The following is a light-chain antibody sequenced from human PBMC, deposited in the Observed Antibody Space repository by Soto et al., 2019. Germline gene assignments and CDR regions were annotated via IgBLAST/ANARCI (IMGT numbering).Light chain of an antibody. CDR1: QSVSSSY. V-gene: IGKV3-20*01. Sequence: EIVLTQSPGTLSLSPGERATLSCRASQSVSSSYLAWYQQKPGQAPRLLIYGASSRATGIPDRFSGSGSGTDLTRTITRLEPEDFAMNYCQQYSSSPYTFGQGTKLEIK. CDR3: QQYSSSPYT. CDR2: GAS. J-gene: IGKJ2*01.